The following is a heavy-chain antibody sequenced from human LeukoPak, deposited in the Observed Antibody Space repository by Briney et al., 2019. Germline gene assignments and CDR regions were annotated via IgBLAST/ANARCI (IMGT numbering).Heavy chain of an antibody. CDR1: GYTFTGYY. J-gene: IGHJ4*02. CDR2: INPNSGGT. CDR3: ARDPEWSITGTPFALHYDY. V-gene: IGHV1-2*02. D-gene: IGHD1-7*01. Sequence: ASVKVSCKASGYTFTGYYMHWVRQAPGQGLEWMGWINPNSGGTNYAQKFQGRVTMTRDTSISTAYMELSRLRSDDTAVYYCARDPEWSITGTPFALHYDYWGQGTLVTVSS.